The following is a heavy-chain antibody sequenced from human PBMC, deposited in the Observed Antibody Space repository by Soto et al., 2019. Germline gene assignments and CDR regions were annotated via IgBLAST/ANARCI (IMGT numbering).Heavy chain of an antibody. CDR1: GFTFSSFA. D-gene: IGHD1-26*01. Sequence: LGLSCAASGFTFSSFALHWVRQTPGKGLEWVAGISYDGRNQYYVDSGKGRFTISRDTSKNTLYLQMNILKTEDTAMYYCAKARGTSSLNFDSWGPGTLVTVSS. J-gene: IGHJ4*02. CDR2: ISYDGRNQ. CDR3: AKARGTSSLNFDS. V-gene: IGHV3-30*04.